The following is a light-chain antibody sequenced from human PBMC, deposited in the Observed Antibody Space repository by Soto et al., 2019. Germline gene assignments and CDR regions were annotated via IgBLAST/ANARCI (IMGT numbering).Light chain of an antibody. J-gene: IGLJ1*01. Sequence: QSVLTQPASVSGSPGQSNTISCTGTSSDVGGYNYVSWYQQHPGKAPKLMIYEVSNRPSGVSNRFSGSKSGNTASLSISGLQAEDEADYYCSSYTSSSTPLVFGAGTKVTVL. CDR3: SSYTSSSTPLV. CDR2: EVS. CDR1: SSDVGGYNY. V-gene: IGLV2-14*01.